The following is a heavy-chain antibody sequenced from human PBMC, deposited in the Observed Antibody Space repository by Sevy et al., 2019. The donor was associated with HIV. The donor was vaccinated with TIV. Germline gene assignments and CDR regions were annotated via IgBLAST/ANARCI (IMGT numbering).Heavy chain of an antibody. J-gene: IGHJ4*02. CDR1: GYTFTSYY. CDR3: ARMSPSFNSDILTGYHFDY. CDR2: INPSGGST. D-gene: IGHD3-9*01. V-gene: IGHV1-46*01. Sequence: ASVKVSCKASGYTFTSYYMHWVRQAPGQGLEWMGIINPSGGSTSYAQKFQGRVTMTRDTSTSTVYMELSSLRSEDTAVYYCARMSPSFNSDILTGYHFDYWGQGTLVTVSS.